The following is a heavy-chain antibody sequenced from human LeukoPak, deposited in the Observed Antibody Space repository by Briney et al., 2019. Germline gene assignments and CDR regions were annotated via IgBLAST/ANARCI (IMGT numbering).Heavy chain of an antibody. V-gene: IGHV3-23*01. CDR3: ARGGQNFDFWRFAY. CDR1: GLTFSNYA. J-gene: IGHJ4*02. D-gene: IGHD3-3*01. CDR2: ISGNGGST. Sequence: GGSLRLSCAASGLTFSNYAMSWVRQAPGKGLEWVSSISGNGGSTYYANSVKGRFSISRDNSKNTVYLQMNSLRAEDTAVFYCARGGQNFDFWRFAYWDQGSLVTVSS.